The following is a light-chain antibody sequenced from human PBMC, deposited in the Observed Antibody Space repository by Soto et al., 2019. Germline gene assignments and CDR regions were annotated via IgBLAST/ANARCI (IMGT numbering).Light chain of an antibody. CDR3: KQYNSHWT. CDR2: KAS. CDR1: QSISHW. V-gene: IGKV1-5*03. Sequence: DYQMTQSPATLSASVGDRVTITCRASQSISHWLAWYQQKPGKAPKLLMYKASNLESGVPSRFSGSGFGTDLTLTISSLQPDDIATYYCKQYNSHWTFGPGTKVEIK. J-gene: IGKJ1*01.